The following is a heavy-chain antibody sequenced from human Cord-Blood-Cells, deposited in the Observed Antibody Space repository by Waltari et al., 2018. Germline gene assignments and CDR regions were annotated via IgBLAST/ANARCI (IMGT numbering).Heavy chain of an antibody. J-gene: IGHJ3*02. D-gene: IGHD3-3*01. CDR3: ARQVDFWSGYPDAFDI. V-gene: IGHV4-59*01. CDR1: GGSISRYY. CDR2: IYYSGST. Sequence: QVQLQESGPGLVKPSETLSLTCTVSGGSISRYYWSWIRQPPGKGLEWIGYIYYSGSTNYNPSLKSRVAISVDTSKNQFSLKLSSVTAADTAVYYCARQVDFWSGYPDAFDIWGQGTMVTVSS.